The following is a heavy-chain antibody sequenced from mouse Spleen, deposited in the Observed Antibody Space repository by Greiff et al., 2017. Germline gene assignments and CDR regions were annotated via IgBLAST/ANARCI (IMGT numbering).Heavy chain of an antibody. V-gene: IGHV5-9-1*01. Sequence: EVMLVESGGGLVKPGGSLKLSCAASGFTFSSYAMSWVRQTPEKRLEWVATISSGGSYTYYPDSVKGRFTISRDNAKNTLYLQMSSLRSEDTAMYYCARRGGYYDWYFDVWGAGTTVTVSS. D-gene: IGHD2-3*01. CDR2: ISSGGSYT. CDR3: ARRGGYYDWYFDV. J-gene: IGHJ1*01. CDR1: GFTFSSYA.